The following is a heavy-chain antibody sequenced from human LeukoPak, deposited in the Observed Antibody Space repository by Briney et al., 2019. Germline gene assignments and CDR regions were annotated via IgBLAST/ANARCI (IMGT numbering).Heavy chain of an antibody. CDR2: IYYSGTT. V-gene: IGHV4-59*08. CDR1: GGSISSYY. D-gene: IGHD6-13*01. CDR3: ARRGIAAAGYDY. Sequence: SSETLSLTCTVSGGSISSYYWSWIRQPPGKGLEWIGYIYYSGTTNYNPSLKSRVTILVDTSKNQFSLNLSSVTAADAAVYYCARRGIAAAGYDYWGQGTLATVSS. J-gene: IGHJ4*02.